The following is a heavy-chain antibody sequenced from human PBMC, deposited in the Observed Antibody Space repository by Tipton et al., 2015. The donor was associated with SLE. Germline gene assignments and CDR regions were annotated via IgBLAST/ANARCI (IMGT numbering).Heavy chain of an antibody. V-gene: IGHV4-4*07. Sequence: TLSLTCTVSGGSVGTYYWSWLRQPAGKGLEWIGRIYTSGSTNYNPSLKSRVTMSVDTSKNQFSLKLSSVTAADTAVYYCARDRVVGAIGWFDPWGQGTLVTVSS. CDR1: GGSVGTYY. D-gene: IGHD1-26*01. CDR2: IYTSGST. J-gene: IGHJ5*02. CDR3: ARDRVVGAIGWFDP.